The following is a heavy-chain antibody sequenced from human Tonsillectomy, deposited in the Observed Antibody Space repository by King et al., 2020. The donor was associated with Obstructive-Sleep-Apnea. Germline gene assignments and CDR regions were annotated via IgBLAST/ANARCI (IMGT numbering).Heavy chain of an antibody. J-gene: IGHJ4*02. V-gene: IGHV4-59*08. CDR1: GGSLSSYY. CDR2: IYYSGST. CDR3: ARHRVRGLYYYGYDY. D-gene: IGHD3-10*01. Sequence: VQLQESGPGLVKPSETLSLTCTVSGGSLSSYYWSWIRQPPGKGLEWIGYIYYSGSTNYNPSLKSRVTISVDTSKNQFSLNLSSVIAADTAVYYCARHRVRGLYYYGYDYWGQGILVTVAS.